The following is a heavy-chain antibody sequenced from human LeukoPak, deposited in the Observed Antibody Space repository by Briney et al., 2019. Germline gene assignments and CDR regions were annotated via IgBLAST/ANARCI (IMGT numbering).Heavy chain of an antibody. V-gene: IGHV5-51*01. CDR1: GDSFTSYW. CDR3: ARLYYGSGRDKNWFDP. Sequence: GESLKISCRGSGDSFTSYWIGWVRQMPGKGLEWMGIIYPGDSDTRYSPSFQGQVTISADKSISTAYLQWSSLKASDTAMYYCARLYYGSGRDKNWFDPWGQGTLVTVSS. D-gene: IGHD3-10*01. CDR2: IYPGDSDT. J-gene: IGHJ5*02.